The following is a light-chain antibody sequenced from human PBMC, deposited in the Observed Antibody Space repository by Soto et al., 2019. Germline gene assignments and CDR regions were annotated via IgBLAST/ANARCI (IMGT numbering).Light chain of an antibody. J-gene: IGKJ1*01. CDR2: ASS. CDR3: QQSISVPRT. V-gene: IGKV1-39*01. Sequence: DIQMTQSPRFLSASVGDRVTITCRASQSIRTYLTWDQQKQGKDPTVLIYASSTLQRGVPARFSGSTTGTDFTLTITGLQPEDSATYYCQQSISVPRTFGLGTKVEIK. CDR1: QSIRTY.